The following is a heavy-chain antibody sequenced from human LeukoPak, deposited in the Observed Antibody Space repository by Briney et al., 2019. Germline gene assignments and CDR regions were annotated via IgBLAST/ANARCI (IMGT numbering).Heavy chain of an antibody. CDR2: INHSGST. V-gene: IGHV4-34*01. J-gene: IGHJ6*03. D-gene: IGHD3-16*01. Sequence: SETLSLTCAVYGGSFSGYYWSWIRQPPGKGLEWIGEINHSGSTNYNPSLRSRVTISVDTSKNQFSLKLSSVTAVDTAVYYCASVKGGYYYMDVWGKGTTVTVSS. CDR1: GGSFSGYY. CDR3: ASVKGGYYYMDV.